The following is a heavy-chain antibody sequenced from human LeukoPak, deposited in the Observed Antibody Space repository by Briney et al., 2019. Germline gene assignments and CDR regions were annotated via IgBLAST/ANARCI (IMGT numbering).Heavy chain of an antibody. CDR1: GFTFSSYA. Sequence: PGGSLRLSCAASGFTFSSYAVSWVRQAPGKGLEWVSAISGSGGSTYYTDSVKGRFTISRDDSKNTLYLQMNSLRAEDTAIYYCAKRYYYDSGGYQGYFDYWGQGTLVTVSS. CDR3: AKRYYYDSGGYQGYFDY. V-gene: IGHV3-23*01. CDR2: ISGSGGST. D-gene: IGHD3-22*01. J-gene: IGHJ4*02.